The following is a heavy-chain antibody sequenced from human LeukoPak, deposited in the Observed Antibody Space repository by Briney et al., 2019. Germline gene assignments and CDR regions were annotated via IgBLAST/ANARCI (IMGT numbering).Heavy chain of an antibody. Sequence: PGGSLRLSCAASGFAFSSYGMHWVRQAPGKGLEWVAFIRNDGSNKYYVDSVKGRFTIYRDNSKNTLYLQMNSLRAEDTAVYYCARALIGYYFDYWGQGTLVTVSS. D-gene: IGHD2-8*01. CDR2: IRNDGSNK. J-gene: IGHJ4*02. CDR3: ARALIGYYFDY. CDR1: GFAFSSYG. V-gene: IGHV3-30*02.